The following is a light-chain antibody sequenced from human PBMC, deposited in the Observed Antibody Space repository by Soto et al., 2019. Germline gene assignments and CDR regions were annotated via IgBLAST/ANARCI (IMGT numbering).Light chain of an antibody. J-gene: IGLJ2*01. Sequence: QSALTQPPSASGSPGQSVTISCTGTSSDVGGYNYVSWYQQHPGKAPKLMIYEVSKRPSGVPDRFSGSKSGNTASLTVSGLQAEDEADYYCSSYAGSNTYVVFGGGTKL. V-gene: IGLV2-8*01. CDR1: SSDVGGYNY. CDR3: SSYAGSNTYVV. CDR2: EVS.